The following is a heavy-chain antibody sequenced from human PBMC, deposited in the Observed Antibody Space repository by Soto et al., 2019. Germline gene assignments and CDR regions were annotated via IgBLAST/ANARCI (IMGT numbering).Heavy chain of an antibody. CDR1: GGSISSSSYY. D-gene: IGHD7-27*01. CDR3: AITGTLITVNWFDP. CDR2: IYYSGST. V-gene: IGHV4-39*01. J-gene: IGHJ5*02. Sequence: QLQLQESGPGLVKPSETLSLTCTVSGGSISSSSYYWGWIRQPPGKGLEWIGSIYYSGSTYYNPSLKSRVTISVDTSKNQFSLKLSSVPAADTAVYYCAITGTLITVNWFDPWGQGTLVTVSS.